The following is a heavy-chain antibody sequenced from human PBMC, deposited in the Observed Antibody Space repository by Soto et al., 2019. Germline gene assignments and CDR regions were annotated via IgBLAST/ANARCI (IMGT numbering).Heavy chain of an antibody. CDR3: VGRASRYYYDSSGYFDY. CDR2: IYYSGST. V-gene: IGHV4-59*01. Sequence: QVQLQESGPGLVKPSETLSLTCTVSGGSISSYYWSWIRQPPGKGLEWIGYIYYSGSTNYNPSLKXRXTXSXXTSKHQFSLKLSSVTAADTAVYYCVGRASRYYYDSSGYFDYWGQGTLVTVSS. D-gene: IGHD3-22*01. J-gene: IGHJ4*02. CDR1: GGSISSYY.